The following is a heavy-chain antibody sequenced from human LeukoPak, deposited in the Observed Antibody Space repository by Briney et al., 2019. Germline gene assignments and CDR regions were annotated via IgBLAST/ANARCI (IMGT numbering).Heavy chain of an antibody. CDR3: ARDLGVVVVTAILDY. J-gene: IGHJ4*02. CDR1: GFIFSRNA. V-gene: IGHV3-30-3*01. Sequence: GRSLRLSCAASGFIFSRNAMHWVRQAPGKGLEWVADIAYDGGTEHYADSVKGRFTISRDNSKNTLYLQMNSLRPEDTAVYYCARDLGVVVVTAILDYWGQGTLVTVSS. CDR2: IAYDGGTE. D-gene: IGHD2-21*02.